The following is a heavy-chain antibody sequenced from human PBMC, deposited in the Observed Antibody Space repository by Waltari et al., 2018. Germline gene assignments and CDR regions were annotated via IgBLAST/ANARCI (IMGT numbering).Heavy chain of an antibody. D-gene: IGHD3-22*01. CDR3: ARGANTYYYDSSGYYPDY. J-gene: IGHJ4*02. Sequence: QVQLVQSGAEVKKPGASVKVSFKASGYTFTSYAMHWVRQAPGQRLEWMGWINAGNGNTKYSQKFQGRVTITMDTSASTAYMELSSLRSEDTAVYYCARGANTYYYDSSGYYPDYWGQGTLVTVSS. V-gene: IGHV1-3*01. CDR1: GYTFTSYA. CDR2: INAGNGNT.